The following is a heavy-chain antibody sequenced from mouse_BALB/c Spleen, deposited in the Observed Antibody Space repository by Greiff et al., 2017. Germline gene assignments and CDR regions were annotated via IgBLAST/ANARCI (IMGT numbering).Heavy chain of an antibody. Sequence: VQLKESGAELVKPGASVKLSCTASGFNIKDTYMHWVKQRPEQGLEWIGRIDPANGNTKYDPKFQGKATITADTSSNTAYLQLSSLTSEDTAVYYCARILYDYADFWGQGTTLTVSS. D-gene: IGHD2-4*01. CDR1: GFNIKDTY. J-gene: IGHJ2*01. CDR3: ARILYDYADF. CDR2: IDPANGNT. V-gene: IGHV14-3*02.